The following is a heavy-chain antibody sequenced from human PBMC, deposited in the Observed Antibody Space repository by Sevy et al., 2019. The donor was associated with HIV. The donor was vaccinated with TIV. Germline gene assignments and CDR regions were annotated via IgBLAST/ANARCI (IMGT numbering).Heavy chain of an antibody. CDR3: ARNTLGVSTSFYFDH. J-gene: IGHJ4*02. Sequence: GGSLRLSCAASGFIFSSYGMDWVRQSPGKGLEWVALIWHDGSQKYYSESVRGRFTVARDNSKNTLDLEMNSLRVEDTAVYYCARNTLGVSTSFYFDHWGQGTLVTVSS. V-gene: IGHV3-33*01. CDR2: IWHDGSQK. D-gene: IGHD1-26*01. CDR1: GFIFSSYG.